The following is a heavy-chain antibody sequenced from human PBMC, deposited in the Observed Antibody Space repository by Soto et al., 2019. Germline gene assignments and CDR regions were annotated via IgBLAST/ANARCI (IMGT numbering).Heavy chain of an antibody. CDR1: GFTVSSYA. J-gene: IGHJ4*02. CDR2: ISGSGGST. V-gene: IGHV3-23*01. CDR3: AKARSREGDFDS. Sequence: GGSLRLSCAASGFTVSSYAMSWVRQAPGRGLEWVSAISGSGGSTYYADSVKGRFTISRYNSKNTPYLQMNSLRAEDMAVYYCAKARSREGDFDSWGQGTLVTVSS. D-gene: IGHD2-2*01.